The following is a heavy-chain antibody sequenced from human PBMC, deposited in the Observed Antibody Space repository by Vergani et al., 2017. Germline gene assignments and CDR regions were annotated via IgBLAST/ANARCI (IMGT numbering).Heavy chain of an antibody. J-gene: IGHJ4*02. CDR2: ITHGGGST. CDR1: GFAFDTYS. CDR3: AKDRDSTNYIDY. V-gene: IGHV3-23*01. Sequence: EVQLLESGGGLVQPGGSLRLSCAASGFAFDTYSMNWVRRAPGKGLEWVSSITHGGGSTYYADSVKGRFTISRDNSKNTLFLQMHSLTAEDTAMYYCAKDRDSTNYIDYWGPGILVAVSS. D-gene: IGHD2-2*01.